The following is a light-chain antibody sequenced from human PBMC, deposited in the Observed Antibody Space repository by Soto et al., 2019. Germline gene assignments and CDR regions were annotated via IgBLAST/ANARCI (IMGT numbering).Light chain of an antibody. CDR1: QSISSW. V-gene: IGKV1-5*03. CDR3: QQYNSYWT. Sequence: DIQMTQSPSTLSASVGDRVTITCRASQSISSWLAWYQQRPGKAPNLLIYKASNLESGVPSRFSGSGSGTEFTLNISSLQPDDFATYYCQQYNSYWTFGQGTQVEIK. CDR2: KAS. J-gene: IGKJ1*01.